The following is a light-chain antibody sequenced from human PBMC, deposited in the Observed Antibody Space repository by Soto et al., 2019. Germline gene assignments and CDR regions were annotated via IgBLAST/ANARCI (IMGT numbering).Light chain of an antibody. CDR2: SNN. CDR1: SSNIGSNT. V-gene: IGLV1-44*01. CDR3: SAWDDSLNGYV. Sequence: QSVPTQPPSASGTPGQRVTISCSGSSSNIGSNTVNWYQQLPGTAPKLIIYSNNQRPSGVPDRFSGSKSGTSASLAISGLQSEDESDYDCSAWDDSLNGYVFGTGTKLTVL. J-gene: IGLJ1*01.